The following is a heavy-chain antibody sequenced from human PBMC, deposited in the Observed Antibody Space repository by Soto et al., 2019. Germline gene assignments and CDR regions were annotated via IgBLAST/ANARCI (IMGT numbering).Heavy chain of an antibody. V-gene: IGHV6-1*01. D-gene: IGHD1-7*01. CDR2: TYYRSKWYN. CDR3: ARDRNRITGTTGGGLEY. J-gene: IGHJ4*02. Sequence: SHTLSLTCAISGDSVSSNSAAWNLIRQSPSRGLEWLGRTYYRSKWYNDYAVSVKSRITINPDTSKNQFSLQLNSVTPEDTAVYYCARDRNRITGTTGGGLEYWGEGTLVTVSS. CDR1: GDSVSSNSAA.